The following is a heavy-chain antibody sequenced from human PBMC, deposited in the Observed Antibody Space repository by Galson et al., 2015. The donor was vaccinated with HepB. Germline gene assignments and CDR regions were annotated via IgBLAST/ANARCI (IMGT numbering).Heavy chain of an antibody. CDR3: VRSADISMGRGGDY. CDR1: EFTFSRYA. Sequence: SLRLSCAASEFTFSRYAMHWVRQAPGKGLEYVSGISRSGGTTYYGNSVEGRFTISRDNSDNTLYLQMGSLRAEDTAVYYCVRSADISMGRGGDYWGQGTLVTVSS. J-gene: IGHJ4*02. D-gene: IGHD5-18*01. CDR2: ISRSGGTT. V-gene: IGHV3-64*01.